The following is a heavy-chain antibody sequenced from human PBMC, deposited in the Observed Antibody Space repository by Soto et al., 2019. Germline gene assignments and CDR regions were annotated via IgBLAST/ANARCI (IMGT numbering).Heavy chain of an antibody. CDR1: GGTFSSYA. Sequence: SVKVSCKASGGTFSSYAISWVRQAPGQGLEWMGGIIPIFGTANYAQKFQGRVTITADESTSTAYMELSSLRSEDTAVYYCAGERVAARPKGGWFDPWGQGTLVTVSS. CDR2: IIPIFGTA. J-gene: IGHJ5*02. CDR3: AGERVAARPKGGWFDP. D-gene: IGHD6-6*01. V-gene: IGHV1-69*13.